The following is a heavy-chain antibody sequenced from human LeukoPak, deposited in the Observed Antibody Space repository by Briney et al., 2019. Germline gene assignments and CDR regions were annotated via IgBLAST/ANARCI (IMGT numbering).Heavy chain of an antibody. D-gene: IGHD3-10*01. Sequence: PSETLSLTCTVSGGSISSYYWSWIRQPPGKGPEWIAYIYSSGSTNYNPSLKSRVTISVDTSKNQFSLKLNSVTAADTAVYFCAKLSPSSGSYLSWFDPWGQGTLVTVSS. CDR1: GGSISSYY. CDR2: IYSSGST. CDR3: AKLSPSSGSYLSWFDP. J-gene: IGHJ5*02. V-gene: IGHV4-59*01.